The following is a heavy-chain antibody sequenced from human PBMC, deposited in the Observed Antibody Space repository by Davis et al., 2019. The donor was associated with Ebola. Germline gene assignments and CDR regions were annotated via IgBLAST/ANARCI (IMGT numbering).Heavy chain of an antibody. J-gene: IGHJ4*02. CDR3: ARRVRFWSGYYYAYYFDY. Sequence: PGGSLRLSCTVSGGSISSYYWSWIRQPPGKGLEWIGYIYYSGSTNYNPSLKSRVTISVDTSKNQFSLKLSSVTAADTAVYYCARRVRFWSGYYYAYYFDYWGQGTLVTVSS. V-gene: IGHV4-59*08. CDR1: GGSISSYY. CDR2: IYYSGST. D-gene: IGHD3-3*01.